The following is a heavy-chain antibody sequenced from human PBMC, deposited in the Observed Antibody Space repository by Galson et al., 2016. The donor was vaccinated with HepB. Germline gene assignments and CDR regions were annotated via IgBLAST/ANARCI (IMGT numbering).Heavy chain of an antibody. Sequence: SLRLSCAASGFTLGDYDMTWIRQAPGNGLEWVSSFRSSDGTILSSDSVKGRFIISKDNTKNSLFLQMESLRAEDADVYYCAREGYNRSWTFFDCWGQGALITVSS. CDR3: AREGYNRSWTFFDC. V-gene: IGHV3-11*01. CDR1: GFTLGDYD. D-gene: IGHD6-13*01. J-gene: IGHJ4*02. CDR2: FRSSDGTI.